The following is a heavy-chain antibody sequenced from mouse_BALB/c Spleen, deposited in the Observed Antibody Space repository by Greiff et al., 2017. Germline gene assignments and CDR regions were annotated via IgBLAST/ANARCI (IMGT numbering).Heavy chain of an antibody. CDR1: GYTFTDYN. J-gene: IGHJ3*01. Sequence: EVQLKESGAELVRPGTSVKVSCKASGYTFTDYNMDWVKQSHGKSLEWIGDINPNNGGTIYNQKFKGKATLTVDKSSSTAYMELRSLTSEDTAVYYCARHDYDGPQFAYWGQGTLVTVSA. CDR2: INPNNGGT. CDR3: ARHDYDGPQFAY. D-gene: IGHD2-4*01. V-gene: IGHV1-18*01.